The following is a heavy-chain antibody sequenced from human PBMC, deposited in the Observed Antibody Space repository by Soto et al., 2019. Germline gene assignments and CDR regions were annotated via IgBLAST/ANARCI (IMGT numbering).Heavy chain of an antibody. V-gene: IGHV1-3*01. CDR3: ARGGEPIDY. CDR1: GLTFTCYS. D-gene: IGHD2-21*01. Sequence: APVKVSSKGSGLTFTCYSMYWVRQAPGQRLEWMGWINAGNGNTKYSQKFQGRVTITRDTSASTAYMELSSLRSEDTAVYYCARGGEPIDYWGQGTLVTVSS. J-gene: IGHJ4*02. CDR2: INAGNGNT.